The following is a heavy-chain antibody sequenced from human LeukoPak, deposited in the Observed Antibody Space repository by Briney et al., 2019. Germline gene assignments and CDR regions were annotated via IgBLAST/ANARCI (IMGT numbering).Heavy chain of an antibody. V-gene: IGHV1-69*05. Sequence: SVKVSCKASGGTFSNYAISWVRQAPGQGLEWMGRIIPMFRTPNYAQKFQGGVTITTDESTSTAYMELSSLRSEDTAVYYCARVGEEDSSGSALGYWGQGTLVTVSS. CDR2: IIPMFRTP. J-gene: IGHJ4*02. D-gene: IGHD3-22*01. CDR3: ARVGEEDSSGSALGY. CDR1: GGTFSNYA.